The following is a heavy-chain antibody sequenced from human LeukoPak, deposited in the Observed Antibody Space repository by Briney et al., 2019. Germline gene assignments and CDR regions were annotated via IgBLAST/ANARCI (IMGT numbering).Heavy chain of an antibody. J-gene: IGHJ5*02. CDR3: ARVVVDYGDYVGRFDP. D-gene: IGHD4-17*01. Sequence: SETLSLTCTVSGGSISSSSYYWGWIRQPPGKGLEWIGSIYYSGSTSYNPSLKSRVTISVDTSKNQFSLKLSSVTAADTAMYYRARVVVDYGDYVGRFDPWGQGTLVTVSS. CDR2: IYYSGST. CDR1: GGSISSSSYY. V-gene: IGHV4-39*01.